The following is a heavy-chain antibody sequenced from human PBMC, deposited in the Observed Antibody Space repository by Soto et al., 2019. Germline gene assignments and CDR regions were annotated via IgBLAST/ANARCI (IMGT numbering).Heavy chain of an antibody. CDR2: IYYSGST. V-gene: IGHV4-39*01. D-gene: IGHD4-17*01. CDR3: ASSYGDYVSY. J-gene: IGHJ4*02. Sequence: SETLSLTCAVYGGSISSSSYYWGWIRQPPGKGLEWIGSIYYSGSTYYNPSLKSRVTISVDTSENQFSLKLSSVTAADTAVYYCASSYGDYVSYWGQGTLVTSPQ. CDR1: GGSISSSSYY.